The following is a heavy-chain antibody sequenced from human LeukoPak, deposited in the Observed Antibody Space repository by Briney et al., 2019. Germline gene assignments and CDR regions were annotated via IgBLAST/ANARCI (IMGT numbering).Heavy chain of an antibody. CDR3: ARDLGLVTERWLQLDL. V-gene: IGHV4-30-4*01. CDR2: IYYSGST. D-gene: IGHD5-24*01. J-gene: IGHJ5*02. CDR1: GGSISSGDYY. Sequence: SETLSLTCTVSGGSISSGDYYWSWIRQPPGKGLEWIGYIYYSGSTYYNPSLKSRVTMSVDTSKNQFSLKLSSVTAADTAVYYCARDLGLVTERWLQLDLWGQGTLVTVSS.